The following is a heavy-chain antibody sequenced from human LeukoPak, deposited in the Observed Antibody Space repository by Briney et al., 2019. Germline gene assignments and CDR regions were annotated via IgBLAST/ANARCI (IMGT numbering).Heavy chain of an antibody. V-gene: IGHV3-9*01. D-gene: IGHD3-22*01. Sequence: GRSLRLSCAASGFTFDDYAMHWVRQAPGKGLDWVSGISWNSGSIGYADSVKGRFTISRDNAKNSLYLQMNSLRAEDTALYYCAKETSGYYSHFDYWGQGTLVTVSS. CDR1: GFTFDDYA. J-gene: IGHJ4*02. CDR2: ISWNSGSI. CDR3: AKETSGYYSHFDY.